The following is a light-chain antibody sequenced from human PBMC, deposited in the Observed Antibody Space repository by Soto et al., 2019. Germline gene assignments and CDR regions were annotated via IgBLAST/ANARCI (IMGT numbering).Light chain of an antibody. CDR3: LQYNRGWT. Sequence: VYPGGRRTLKNRASQSISTFLAWYQQRPGQAPRLLIYDASNRATGIPARFSGSGSGTDFTLTISSLQPDDYATYYCLQYNRGWTFGQGTKVDIK. CDR1: QSISTF. J-gene: IGKJ1*01. CDR2: DAS. V-gene: IGKV3D-15*01.